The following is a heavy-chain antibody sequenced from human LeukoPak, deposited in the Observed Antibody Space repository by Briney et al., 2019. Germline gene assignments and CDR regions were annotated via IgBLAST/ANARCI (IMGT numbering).Heavy chain of an antibody. V-gene: IGHV4-61*02. CDR1: SGSISSGSYC. CDR2: IYTSGTT. CDR3: ARHWWGRYSSSWYNWFDP. D-gene: IGHD6-13*01. Sequence: PSETLSLTCTVSSGSISSGSYCWSWIRQPAGKGLEWIGRIYTSGTTHYNPSLKSRVTISVDTSKNQFSLKLSSVTAADTAVYYCARHWWGRYSSSWYNWFDPWGQGTLVTVSS. J-gene: IGHJ5*02.